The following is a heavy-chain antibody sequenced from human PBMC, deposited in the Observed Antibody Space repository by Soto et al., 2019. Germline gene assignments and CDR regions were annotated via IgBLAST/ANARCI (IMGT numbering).Heavy chain of an antibody. CDR1: GFTFSSYA. CDR2: ISGSGGST. D-gene: IGHD6-19*01. Sequence: GGSLRLSWAASGFTFSSYAMSWVRQAPGKGLEWVSAISGSGGSTYYADSVKGRFTISRDNSKNTLYLQMNSLSAEDTAVYYCAKDGQWLVRYFDSWGQGTLVTVSS. CDR3: AKDGQWLVRYFDS. V-gene: IGHV3-23*01. J-gene: IGHJ4*02.